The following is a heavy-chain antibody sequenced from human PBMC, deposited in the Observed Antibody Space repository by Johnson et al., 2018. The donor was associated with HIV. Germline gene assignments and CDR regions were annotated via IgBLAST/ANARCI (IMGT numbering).Heavy chain of an antibody. CDR3: ARGGVVHDAFDM. D-gene: IGHD2-2*01. V-gene: IGHV3-30-3*01. CDR2: ISYDGSNK. Sequence: QVQLVESGGGVVQTGRSLRLSCAASGFTFSSYAMHWVRQAPGKGLEWVAIISYDGSNKYYADSVKGRFTISRDNSKNTLYLQLSSLRTEDTAVFYCARGGVVHDAFDMWGQGTTVTVSS. J-gene: IGHJ3*02. CDR1: GFTFSSYA.